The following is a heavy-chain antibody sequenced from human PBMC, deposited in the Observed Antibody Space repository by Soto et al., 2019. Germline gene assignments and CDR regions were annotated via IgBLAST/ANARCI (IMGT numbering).Heavy chain of an antibody. CDR2: IYPGDSDI. CDR1: GYRFTTYW. V-gene: IGHV5-51*01. J-gene: IGHJ6*02. Sequence: EVQLVQSGAEVKKPGESLIISCEGSGYRFTTYWIGWVRQMPGKGLEWMGIIYPGDSDIRYSPSFQGQVTISADKSISTAYLQWSSLKASDSAMYYCARTGDGGRGKNYYYYGLDVWGQGTTVTVSS. CDR3: ARTGDGGRGKNYYYYGLDV. D-gene: IGHD3-10*01.